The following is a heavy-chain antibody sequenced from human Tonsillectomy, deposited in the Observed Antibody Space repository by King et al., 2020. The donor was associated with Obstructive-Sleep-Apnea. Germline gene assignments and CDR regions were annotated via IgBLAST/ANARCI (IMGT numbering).Heavy chain of an antibody. V-gene: IGHV4-39*07. D-gene: IGHD3-3*01. J-gene: IGHJ5*02. CDR2: IYYSGST. CDR3: ARNGGLRFTIFGVVIRWFDP. Sequence: VQLQESGPGLVKPSETLSLTCTVSGGSISSSSYYWGWIRQPPGKGLEWIGSIYYSGSTYYNPSLKSRVTISVDTSKNQFSLKLSSVTAADTAVYYCARNGGLRFTIFGVVIRWFDPWGQGTLVTVSS. CDR1: GGSISSSSYY.